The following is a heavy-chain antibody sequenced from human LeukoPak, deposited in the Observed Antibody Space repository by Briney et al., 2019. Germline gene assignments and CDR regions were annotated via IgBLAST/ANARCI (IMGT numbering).Heavy chain of an antibody. Sequence: ASVKVSCKASGGSFSSYVITWVRQAPGQGLEWMGRIIPVLGVSNFAQKLEGRVTITADKSTNTAHMELRRLESGDTAVYYCARSVSSTNYYFDYWGQGTLVTVSS. CDR3: ARSVSSTNYYFDY. J-gene: IGHJ4*02. CDR1: GGSFSSYV. V-gene: IGHV1-69*04. CDR2: IIPVLGVS. D-gene: IGHD2-2*01.